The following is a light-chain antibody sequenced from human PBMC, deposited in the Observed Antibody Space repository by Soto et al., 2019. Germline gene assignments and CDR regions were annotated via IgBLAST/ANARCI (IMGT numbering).Light chain of an antibody. V-gene: IGKV2-28*01. CDR3: MQGLKTLFT. CDR2: LGS. J-gene: IGKJ5*01. CDR1: QSLLHSNGYNY. Sequence: DIVMTQSPLSLPVTPGEPASISCRSSQSLLHSNGYNYLDWYLQKPGQSPQLLIYLGSNRASGVPDRFSGRGSGTDFTLKISRVEADDFGVYYGMQGLKTLFTFGQGTRLEIK.